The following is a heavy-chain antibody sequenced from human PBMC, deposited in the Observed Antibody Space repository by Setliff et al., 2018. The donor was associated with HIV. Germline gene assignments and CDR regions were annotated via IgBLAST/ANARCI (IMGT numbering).Heavy chain of an antibody. V-gene: IGHV4-39*01. D-gene: IGHD6-13*01. Sequence: SETLSLTCTVSGGSISSSSYYWGWIRQPPGKGLQWIGSIYYRGSTYYNPSLKGRVTISVDTSKNQFSLKLRSVTAADTALYYCARGRYRSRWYASDHYYIDAWGKGTTVTVSS. CDR3: ARGRYRSRWYASDHYYIDA. CDR2: IYYRGST. J-gene: IGHJ6*03. CDR1: GGSISSSSYY.